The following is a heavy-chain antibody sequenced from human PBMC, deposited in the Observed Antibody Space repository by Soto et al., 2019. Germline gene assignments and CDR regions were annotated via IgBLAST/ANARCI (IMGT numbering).Heavy chain of an antibody. Sequence: EVQLVESGGGLVQPGGSLRLSCAASGFTFSSYWMHWVRQAPGKGLVWVSRINSDGSSTSYADSVKGRFTISRDNAKNTLYLQMSSLRAEDTAVYYCARDKADYGDYGPFDPWGQGTLVTVSS. V-gene: IGHV3-74*01. CDR2: INSDGSST. J-gene: IGHJ5*02. D-gene: IGHD4-17*01. CDR1: GFTFSSYW. CDR3: ARDKADYGDYGPFDP.